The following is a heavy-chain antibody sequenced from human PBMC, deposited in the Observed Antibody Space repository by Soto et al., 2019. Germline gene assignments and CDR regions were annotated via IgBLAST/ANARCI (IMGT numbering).Heavy chain of an antibody. Sequence: QVQLVQSGAEVKKPGSSVKVSCKASGGTFSSYTISWVRQAPGQGLEWMGRIIPILGIANYAQKFQGRVTITADKSTSTAYMELSSLRSEDTAVYYGARTTTLQTKGFDYWGEGTLVTVSS. J-gene: IGHJ4*02. CDR1: GGTFSSYT. V-gene: IGHV1-69*02. D-gene: IGHD1-26*01. CDR2: IIPILGIA. CDR3: ARTTTLQTKGFDY.